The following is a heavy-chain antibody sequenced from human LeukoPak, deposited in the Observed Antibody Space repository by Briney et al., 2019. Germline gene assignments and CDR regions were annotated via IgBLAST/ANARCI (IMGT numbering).Heavy chain of an antibody. CDR3: ARDFEYSSSGLPGKFDY. CDR1: GFTFTSYS. CDR2: ISSSSSYI. J-gene: IGHJ4*02. D-gene: IGHD6-6*01. V-gene: IGHV3-21*01. Sequence: GGSLRLSCAASGFTFTSYSMNWVRQAPGKGLEWVSSISSSSSYIYYADSVKGRFTISRDNAKNSLYLQMNSLRAEDTAVYYCARDFEYSSSGLPGKFDYWGQGTLVTVSS.